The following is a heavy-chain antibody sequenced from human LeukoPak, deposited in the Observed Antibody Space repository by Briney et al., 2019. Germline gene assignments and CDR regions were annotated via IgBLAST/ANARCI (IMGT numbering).Heavy chain of an antibody. CDR3: VKDGGRYGSGSYYLDY. D-gene: IGHD3-10*01. J-gene: IGHJ4*02. V-gene: IGHV3-64*01. CDR2: ISSNGGST. CDR1: GFTFSSYA. Sequence: GGSLRLSCAASGFTFSSYAMHWVRQAPGKGLEYVSAISSNGGSTYYANSVKGRFTISRDNSKNTLHLQMSSLRAEDTAVYYCVKDGGRYGSGSYYLDYWGQGSLVTVSS.